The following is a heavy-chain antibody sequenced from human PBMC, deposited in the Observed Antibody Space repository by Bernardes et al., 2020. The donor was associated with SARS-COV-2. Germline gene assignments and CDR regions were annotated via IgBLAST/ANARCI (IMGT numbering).Heavy chain of an antibody. CDR3: ARGPVTMIDFAFDI. J-gene: IGHJ3*02. CDR1: GGSISSGGYS. V-gene: IGHV4-30-2*01. Sequence: SETLSLTCAVSGGSISSGGYSWSWIRQPPGKGLEWIGYIYHSGSTYYNPSLKSRVTISVDRSKNQFSLKLSSVTAADTAVYYCARGPVTMIDFAFDIWGQGTMVTVSS. CDR2: IYHSGST. D-gene: IGHD3-22*01.